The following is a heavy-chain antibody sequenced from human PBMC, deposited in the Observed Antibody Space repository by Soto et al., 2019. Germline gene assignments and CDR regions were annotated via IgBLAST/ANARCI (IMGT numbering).Heavy chain of an antibody. CDR1: GGSISSGGYY. Sequence: SETLSLTCTVSGGSISSGGYYWSWIRQHPGKGLEWIGYIYYSGSTYYNPSLKSRVTISVDTSKNQFSLKLSSVTAADTAVYYCASGLWFGELSPHFDYWGQGTLVTVSS. D-gene: IGHD3-10*01. CDR2: IYYSGST. CDR3: ASGLWFGELSPHFDY. J-gene: IGHJ4*02. V-gene: IGHV4-31*03.